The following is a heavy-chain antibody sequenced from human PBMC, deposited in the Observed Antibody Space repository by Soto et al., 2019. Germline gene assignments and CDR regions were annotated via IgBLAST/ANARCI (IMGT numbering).Heavy chain of an antibody. CDR1: GYTFTGYY. J-gene: IGHJ6*02. D-gene: IGHD2-15*01. Sequence: QVQLVQSGAEVKKPGASVKVSCKASGYTFTGYYMHWVRQAPGQGLEWMGWINPNSGGTNYAQKFQGWVTMTRDTSISTAYMELSRLRSDDTAVYYCATHCGGGSCYGSSSHYGMDVWGQGTTVTVSS. V-gene: IGHV1-2*04. CDR3: ATHCGGGSCYGSSSHYGMDV. CDR2: INPNSGGT.